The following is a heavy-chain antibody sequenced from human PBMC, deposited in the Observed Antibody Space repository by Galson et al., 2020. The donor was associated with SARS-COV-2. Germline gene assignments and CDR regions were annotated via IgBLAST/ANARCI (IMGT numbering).Heavy chain of an antibody. J-gene: IGHJ6*02. V-gene: IGHV3-21*01. Sequence: KSGGTLSLSCAASGFPFSTSSMNWVRLPPGKGLEWVSSISTSSSYTYYVDSVKGRFSISRDNPRNSLYLQMNSLRAEDTAVYYCARDEGIRGYNYGRLYYGMYVFGQGTTVTVSS. CDR3: ARDEGIRGYNYGRLYYGMYV. CDR1: GFPFSTSS. CDR2: ISTSSSYT. D-gene: IGHD5-18*01.